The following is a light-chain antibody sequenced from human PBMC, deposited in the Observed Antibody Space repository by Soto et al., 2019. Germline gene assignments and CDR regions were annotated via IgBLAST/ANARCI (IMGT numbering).Light chain of an antibody. J-gene: IGLJ3*02. CDR1: SSKIGSNY. CDR2: RNN. CDR3: AAWDDSLSGRV. V-gene: IGLV1-47*01. Sequence: QSVLTQPPSASGTPGQRGTISCSGSSSKIGSNYVYWYQQLPGTAPKLLIYRNNQRPSGVPDRFSGSKSGTPASLAISGLRSEDEADYYCAAWDDSLSGRVFGGGTKLTVL.